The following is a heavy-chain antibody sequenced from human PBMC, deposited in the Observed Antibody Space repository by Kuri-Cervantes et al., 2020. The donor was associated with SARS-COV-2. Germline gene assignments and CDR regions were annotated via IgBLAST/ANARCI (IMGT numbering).Heavy chain of an antibody. CDR1: GGTFSSYA. D-gene: IGHD3-22*01. Sequence: ASVKVSCKASGGTFSSYAISWVRQAPGQGLEWMGWINAGNGNTKYSQKFQGRVTITRDTSASTAYMELISLRSEETAVYYCAREYYDSSGYYYYYYYGMDVWGQGTTVTVSS. CDR2: INAGNGNT. V-gene: IGHV1-3*01. J-gene: IGHJ6*02. CDR3: AREYYDSSGYYYYYYYGMDV.